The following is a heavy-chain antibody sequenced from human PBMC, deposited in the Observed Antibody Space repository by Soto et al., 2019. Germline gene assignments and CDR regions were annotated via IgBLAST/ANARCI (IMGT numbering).Heavy chain of an antibody. Sequence: GGSLRLSCAASGFTFSSYSMNWVRQAPGKGLDWVSSISSSSSYIYYADSVKGRFTISRDNAKNSLYLQMNSLRAEDTAVYYCARLAVATRSYYYYYYGMDVWGQGTTVTVSS. V-gene: IGHV3-21*01. CDR3: ARLAVATRSYYYYYYGMDV. J-gene: IGHJ6*02. CDR1: GFTFSSYS. CDR2: ISSSSSYI. D-gene: IGHD5-12*01.